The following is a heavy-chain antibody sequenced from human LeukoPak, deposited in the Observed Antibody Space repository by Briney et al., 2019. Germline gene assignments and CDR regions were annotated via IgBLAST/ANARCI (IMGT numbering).Heavy chain of an antibody. CDR3: ARILTTVTTMDY. CDR1: GYTFTGYY. D-gene: IGHD4-17*01. J-gene: IGHJ4*02. CDR2: INPNSGGT. Sequence: ASVKVSCKASGYTFTGYYMHWVRQAPGQGLEWMGLINPNSGGTNYAQKFQGRVTMTRDTSISTAYMELSRLRSDDTAMYYCARILTTVTTMDYWGQGTLVTVSS. V-gene: IGHV1-2*02.